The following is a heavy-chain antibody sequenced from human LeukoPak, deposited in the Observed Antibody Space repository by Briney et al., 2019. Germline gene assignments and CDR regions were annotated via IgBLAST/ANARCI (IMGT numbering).Heavy chain of an antibody. J-gene: IGHJ6*02. CDR1: EFTFSSYG. D-gene: IGHD6-19*01. CDR2: MSYDGSSK. CDR3: AREAGYGMDV. V-gene: IGHV3-30*03. Sequence: GGSLRLSCAASEFTFSSYGMHWVRQAPGKGLERVAVMSYDGSSKYYVDSVKGRFTISRDNSKSTLYLQMNSLRAGDTAVYYCAREAGYGMDVWGQGTTVTASS.